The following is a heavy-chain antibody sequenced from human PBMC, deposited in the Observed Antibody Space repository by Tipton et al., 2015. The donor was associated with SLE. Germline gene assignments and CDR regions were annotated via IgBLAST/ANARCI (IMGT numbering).Heavy chain of an antibody. D-gene: IGHD3-10*01. J-gene: IGHJ4*02. CDR1: GGSISSYY. CDR3: ARGAAWYYGSGRNNYFDY. CDR2: IYTSGST. Sequence: TLSLTCTVSGGSISSYYWSWIRQPAGKGLEWIGRIYTSGSTNYNPSPKSRVTISVDKSKNQFSLKLSSVTAADTAVYYCARGAAWYYGSGRNNYFDYWGQGTLVTVSS. V-gene: IGHV4-4*07.